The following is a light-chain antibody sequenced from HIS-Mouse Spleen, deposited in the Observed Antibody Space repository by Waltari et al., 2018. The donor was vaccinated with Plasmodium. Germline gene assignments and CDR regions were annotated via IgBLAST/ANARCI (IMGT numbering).Light chain of an antibody. CDR3: YSTDSSGNHRV. Sequence: SYELTQPPSASVSPGQTTRITCSGDALPKKYAYWYQQKSGKAPVLVIYEDSKRPSGIPERFSGSSSGTMATLTISGAQVEDEADYYCYSTDSSGNHRVFGGGTKLTVL. V-gene: IGLV3-10*01. CDR1: ALPKKY. J-gene: IGLJ3*02. CDR2: EDS.